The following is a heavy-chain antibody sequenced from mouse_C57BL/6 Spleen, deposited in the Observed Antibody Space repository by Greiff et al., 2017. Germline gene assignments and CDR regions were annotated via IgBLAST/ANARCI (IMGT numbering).Heavy chain of an antibody. Sequence: QVQLQQSGPELVKPGASVKISCTASGYAFSSSWMNWVKQRPGKGLEWIGRIYPGDGDTNYNGKFKGKATLTADKSSSTAYMQLSSLTSEDSAVYYCARPYYYGSSYRDYWGQGTTLTVSS. D-gene: IGHD1-1*01. CDR2: IYPGDGDT. CDR1: GYAFSSSW. J-gene: IGHJ2*01. V-gene: IGHV1-82*01. CDR3: ARPYYYGSSYRDY.